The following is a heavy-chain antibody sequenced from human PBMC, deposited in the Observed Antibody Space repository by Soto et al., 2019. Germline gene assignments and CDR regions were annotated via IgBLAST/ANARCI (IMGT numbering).Heavy chain of an antibody. J-gene: IGHJ4*02. V-gene: IGHV1-69*01. Sequence: QVQLVQSGAEVKKPGSSVKVSCKASGGTFSSYAISWVRQAPGQGLEWMGGIIPIFGTANYAQKFQGRVTITADESTSTAYMELSSLRSEDTAVYYCARACSGGSGYSWTYYFDYWGQGTLVTVSS. CDR3: ARACSGGSGYSWTYYFDY. CDR1: GGTFSSYA. D-gene: IGHD2-15*01. CDR2: IIPIFGTA.